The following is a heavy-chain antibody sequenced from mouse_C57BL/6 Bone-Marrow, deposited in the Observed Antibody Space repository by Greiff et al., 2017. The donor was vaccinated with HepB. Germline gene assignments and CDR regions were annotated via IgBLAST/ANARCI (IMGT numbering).Heavy chain of an antibody. V-gene: IGHV1-64*01. CDR1: GYTFTSYW. J-gene: IGHJ1*03. CDR2: IHPNSGST. CDR3: ARNYGSSYWYFDV. D-gene: IGHD1-1*01. Sequence: QVQLQQPGAELVKPGASVKLSCKASGYTFTSYWMHWVKQRPGQGLEWIGMIHPNSGSTNYNEKFKSKATLTVDKSASTAYMKLSSLTSEDSAVYYCARNYGSSYWYFDVWGTGTTVTVSS.